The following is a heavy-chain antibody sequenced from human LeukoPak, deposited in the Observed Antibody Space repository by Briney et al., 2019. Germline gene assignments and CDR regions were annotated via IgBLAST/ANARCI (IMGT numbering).Heavy chain of an antibody. CDR3: ARDAPQVPAAGVLAS. V-gene: IGHV3-53*01. Sequence: GGSLRLSCAASGFTVSDNYMSWVRQPPGKGLEWVSVMYSRGDTYYADSVKGRFTFSRDISKNTLYLQMNGLRTEDTAMYYCARDAPQVPAAGVLASWGQGALVTVSS. J-gene: IGHJ5*02. CDR2: MYSRGDT. D-gene: IGHD6-13*01. CDR1: GFTVSDNY.